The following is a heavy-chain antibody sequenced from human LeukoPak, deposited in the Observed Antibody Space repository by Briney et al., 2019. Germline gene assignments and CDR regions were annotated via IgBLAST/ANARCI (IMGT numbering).Heavy chain of an antibody. V-gene: IGHV1-2*02. CDR2: INPHSGGT. CDR1: GYTFTAYY. D-gene: IGHD2-8*01. J-gene: IGHJ3*02. Sequence: ASVKVSCKASGYTFTAYYMHWVRQAPGQGLEWMGWINPHSGGTNYAQKFQGRVTMTRDTSINTAYMELSRLSSDDTAVYFCARNEYEVLNAFDIWGQGTMVTVSS. CDR3: ARNEYEVLNAFDI.